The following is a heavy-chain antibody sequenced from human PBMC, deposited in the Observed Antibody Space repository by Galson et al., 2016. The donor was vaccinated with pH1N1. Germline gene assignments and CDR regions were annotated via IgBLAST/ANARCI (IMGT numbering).Heavy chain of an antibody. V-gene: IGHV1-2*06. CDR2: INPYSGDT. CDR1: GYTFTFTGYF. CDR3: ARDVAPPGHYAMDV. Sequence: SVKVSCKASGYTFTFTGYFVHWVRQAPGQGLEFEWMGRINPYSGDTDFAQNFQGRVTMTRDTSIGTAYMEVSRLTSDDTAIYYCARDVAPPGHYAMDVWGQGTPVTVSS. J-gene: IGHJ6*02.